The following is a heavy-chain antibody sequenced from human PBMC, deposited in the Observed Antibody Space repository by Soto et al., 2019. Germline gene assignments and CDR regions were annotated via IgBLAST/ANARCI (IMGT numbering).Heavy chain of an antibody. CDR1: GFTFSSYA. CDR3: AKQASQYQLLSTALDY. Sequence: PGGSLRLSCAASGFTFSSYAMSWVRQAPGKGLEWVSAISGSGGSTYYADSVKGRFTISRDNSKNTLYLQMNSLRAEDTAVYYCAKQASQYQLLSTALDYWGQGTLVTVSS. J-gene: IGHJ4*02. V-gene: IGHV3-23*01. D-gene: IGHD2-2*01. CDR2: ISGSGGST.